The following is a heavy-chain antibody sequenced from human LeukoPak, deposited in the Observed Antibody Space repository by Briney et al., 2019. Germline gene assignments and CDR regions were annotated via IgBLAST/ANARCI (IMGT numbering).Heavy chain of an antibody. CDR2: ISSSSSTI. D-gene: IGHD6-6*01. CDR1: GFTFSSYS. V-gene: IGHV3-48*01. J-gene: IGHJ4*02. Sequence: GGSLRLSCAASGFTFSSYSMNWVRQAPGKGLEWVSYISSSSSTICYADSVKGRFTISRDNAKNSLYLQMNSLRAEDTAVYYCARDGYSSSSGLLDYWGQGTLVTVSS. CDR3: ARDGYSSSSGLLDY.